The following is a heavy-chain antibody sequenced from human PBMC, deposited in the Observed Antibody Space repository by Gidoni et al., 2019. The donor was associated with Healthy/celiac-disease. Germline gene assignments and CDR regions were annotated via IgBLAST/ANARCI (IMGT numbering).Heavy chain of an antibody. Sequence: QVQLVQSGAEVKKPGSSVKVSCKASGGTFSSSAVSWVRQAPGQGLEGMGGIIPIFGTANYAQKFQGRVTITADESTSTAYMELSSLRSEDTAVYYCARDPYYYDSSGYYGDAFDIWGQGTMVTVSS. CDR3: ARDPYYYDSSGYYGDAFDI. D-gene: IGHD3-22*01. V-gene: IGHV1-69*01. J-gene: IGHJ3*02. CDR1: GGTFSSSA. CDR2: IIPIFGTA.